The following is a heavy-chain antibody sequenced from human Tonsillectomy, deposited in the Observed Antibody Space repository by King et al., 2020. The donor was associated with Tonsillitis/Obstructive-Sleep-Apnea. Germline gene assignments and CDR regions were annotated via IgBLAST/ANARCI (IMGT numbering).Heavy chain of an antibody. Sequence: LQLQESGPGLVKPSETLSLTCTVSGGSISSSSYYWGWIRQPPGKGLEWIGSIYYSGSTYYNPSLRSRLTISVDTSKNQFSLKLSSVTAADTAWYYCARPDYDLKKDAFDIWGQGTMVTVSS. CDR2: IYYSGST. D-gene: IGHD3-3*01. J-gene: IGHJ3*02. CDR1: GGSISSSSYY. V-gene: IGHV4-39*01. CDR3: ARPDYDLKKDAFDI.